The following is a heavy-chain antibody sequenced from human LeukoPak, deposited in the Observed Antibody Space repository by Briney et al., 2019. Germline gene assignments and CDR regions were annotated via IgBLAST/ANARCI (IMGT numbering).Heavy chain of an antibody. CDR1: GGSISNYY. Sequence: SETLSLTCTVSGGSISNYYWIWIRQPPGKGLEWIGYIYYTGNTNYNPSLKSRVTISIDTSKNQFSLKLSSVTAADTAVYYCARWNYDSSGHRPFDIWGQGTMVTVSS. D-gene: IGHD3-22*01. V-gene: IGHV4-59*01. CDR2: IYYTGNT. J-gene: IGHJ3*02. CDR3: ARWNYDSSGHRPFDI.